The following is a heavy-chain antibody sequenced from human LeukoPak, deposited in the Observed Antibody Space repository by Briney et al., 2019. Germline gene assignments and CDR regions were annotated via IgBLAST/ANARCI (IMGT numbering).Heavy chain of an antibody. V-gene: IGHV3-30*04. CDR1: GFTFSSYA. Sequence: GGSLRLSCAASGFTFSSYAMHWVRQAPGKGLEWVAVISYDGSNKYYADSVKGRFTISRDNSKSTLYLQMNSLRAEDTAVYYCARSQYYYDSSGYYPPDYYYYYGMDVWGQGTTVTVSS. CDR2: ISYDGSNK. J-gene: IGHJ6*02. CDR3: ARSQYYYDSSGYYPPDYYYYYGMDV. D-gene: IGHD3-22*01.